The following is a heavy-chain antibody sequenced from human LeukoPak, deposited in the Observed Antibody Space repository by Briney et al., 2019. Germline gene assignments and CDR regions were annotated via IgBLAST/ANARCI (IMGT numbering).Heavy chain of an antibody. CDR1: GFTFSSYE. CDR2: ISGSGGST. D-gene: IGHD2-2*01. V-gene: IGHV3-23*01. CDR3: AKGAVVPAAKVDYYYMDV. Sequence: GGSLRLSCAASGFTFSSYEMNWVRQAPGKGLEWVSAISGSGGSTYYADSVKGRFTISRDNSKNTLYLQMNSLRAEDTAVYYCAKGAVVPAAKVDYYYMDVWGKGTTVTISS. J-gene: IGHJ6*03.